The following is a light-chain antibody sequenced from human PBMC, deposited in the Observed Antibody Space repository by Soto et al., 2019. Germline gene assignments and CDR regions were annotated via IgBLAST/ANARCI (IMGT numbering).Light chain of an antibody. J-gene: IGLJ3*02. CDR2: EVS. CDR3: NSYANSNTV. CDR1: SSDVGGYNY. V-gene: IGLV2-14*01. Sequence: QSALTQPASVSGSPGQSITISCTGTSSDVGGYNYVSWYQQHPGKAPKLMIYEVSNRPSGVSNRFSGSKSGNTASLTISGLQAEDEADSSCNSYANSNTVFGGGTKLTVL.